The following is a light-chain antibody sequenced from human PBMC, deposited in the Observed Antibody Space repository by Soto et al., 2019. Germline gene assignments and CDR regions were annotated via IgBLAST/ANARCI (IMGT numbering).Light chain of an antibody. CDR1: RSINTY. Sequence: DIQMTQSPSSLSASVGDRVTITCRASRSINTYVNWYQQRPGKAPELLIYSASSLHTGVPSRFSGCGAGTDFTFTINSLLPEDFAIYYCQQTYSTPRTFGQGTKVDIK. V-gene: IGKV1-39*01. CDR3: QQTYSTPRT. J-gene: IGKJ1*01. CDR2: SAS.